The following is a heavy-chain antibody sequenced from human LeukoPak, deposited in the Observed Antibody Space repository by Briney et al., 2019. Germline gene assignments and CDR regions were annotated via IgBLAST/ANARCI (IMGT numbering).Heavy chain of an antibody. CDR3: ARSPVRIAAAGRAFDY. Sequence: PSETLSLTCTVSGGSISSYYWSWIRQPPGKGLEWIGYIYYTGSPNYNPSLKSRVTISVDASKNQLSLELSSVPAADTAVYYCARSPVRIAAAGRAFDYWGQETLVTVSS. V-gene: IGHV4-59*01. CDR2: IYYTGSP. CDR1: GGSISSYY. D-gene: IGHD6-13*01. J-gene: IGHJ4*02.